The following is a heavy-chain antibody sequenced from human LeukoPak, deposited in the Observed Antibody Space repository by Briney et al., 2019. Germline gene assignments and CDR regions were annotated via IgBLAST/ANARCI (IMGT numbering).Heavy chain of an antibody. J-gene: IGHJ4*02. D-gene: IGHD3-22*01. V-gene: IGHV4-59*08. CDR3: ARHGNYYDSSGYNYYFDY. CDR2: VYYSGST. Sequence: PSETLSLTCTVSGGSMSNYYWTWIRQPPGKGLEWIGNVYYSGSTKYNPSLKSRVTISVDTSKNHFSLKLSSVTAADTAVYYCARHGNYYDSSGYNYYFDYWGQGTLGTVSS. CDR1: GGSMSNYY.